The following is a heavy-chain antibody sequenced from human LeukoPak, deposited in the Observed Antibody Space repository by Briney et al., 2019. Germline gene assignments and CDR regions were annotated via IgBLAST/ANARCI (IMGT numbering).Heavy chain of an antibody. J-gene: IGHJ4*02. CDR3: ARDWRDGYSEGKGAVGDY. CDR2: IWYDGSNK. CDR1: GFTFSSYG. D-gene: IGHD5-24*01. Sequence: GGSLRLSCAASGFTFSSYGMHWVRQAPGKGLEWVAVIWYDGSNKYYADSVKGRFTISRDNSKNTLYLQMNSLRAEDTAVYYCARDWRDGYSEGKGAVGDYWGQGTLVTVSS. V-gene: IGHV3-33*01.